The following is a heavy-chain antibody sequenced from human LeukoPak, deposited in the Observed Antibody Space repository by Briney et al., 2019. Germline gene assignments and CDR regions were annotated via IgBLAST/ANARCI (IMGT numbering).Heavy chain of an antibody. CDR3: ARANYDFWSGYPNWFDP. CDR1: GFTFSSYA. CDR2: ISYDGSNK. Sequence: PGGSLRLSCAASGFTFSSYAMHWVRQAPGKGLEWVAVISYDGSNKYYADSVKGRFTISRDNSKNTLYLQMNSLRAGDTAVYYCARANYDFWSGYPNWFDPWGQGTLVTVSS. J-gene: IGHJ5*02. V-gene: IGHV3-30*01. D-gene: IGHD3-3*01.